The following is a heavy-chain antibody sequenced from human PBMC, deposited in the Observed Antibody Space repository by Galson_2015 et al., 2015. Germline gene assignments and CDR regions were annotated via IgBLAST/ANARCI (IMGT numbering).Heavy chain of an antibody. V-gene: IGHV3-30-3*01. J-gene: IGHJ6*02. CDR2: ISYDGSNK. Sequence: SLRLSCAASGFTFSSYAMHWVRQAPGKGLEWVAVISYDGSNKYYADSVKGRFTIPRDNSKNTLYLQMNSLRAEDTAVYYCARDFDWNNGDYYYGMDVWGQGTTVTVSS. CDR3: ARDFDWNNGDYYYGMDV. D-gene: IGHD1/OR15-1a*01. CDR1: GFTFSSYA.